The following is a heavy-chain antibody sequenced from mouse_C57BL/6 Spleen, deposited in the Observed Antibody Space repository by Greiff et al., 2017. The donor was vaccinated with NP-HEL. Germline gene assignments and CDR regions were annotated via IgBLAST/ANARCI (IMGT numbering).Heavy chain of an antibody. Sequence: EVMLVESEGGLVQPGSSMKLSCTASGFTFSDYYMAWVRQVPEKGLEWVANINYDGSSTYYLDSLKSRFIISRDNAKNILYLQMSSLKSEDTATYYCARDGNDAMDYWGQGTSVTVSS. V-gene: IGHV5-16*01. J-gene: IGHJ4*01. CDR1: GFTFSDYY. D-gene: IGHD2-2*01. CDR2: INYDGSST. CDR3: ARDGNDAMDY.